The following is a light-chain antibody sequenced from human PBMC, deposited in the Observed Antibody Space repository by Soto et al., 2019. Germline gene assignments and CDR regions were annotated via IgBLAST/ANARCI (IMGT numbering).Light chain of an antibody. CDR2: DAS. V-gene: IGKV3-11*01. CDR3: QQCNNWPPEIT. Sequence: IVLTQSPATLSLSPGERATLSCRASQNISISLAWYQQKPGQAPRLLIYDASNRATGIPARFSGSGSGTDFTLTISSLEPEDFAVYYCQQCNNWPPEITFGQGTRLDI. CDR1: QNISIS. J-gene: IGKJ5*01.